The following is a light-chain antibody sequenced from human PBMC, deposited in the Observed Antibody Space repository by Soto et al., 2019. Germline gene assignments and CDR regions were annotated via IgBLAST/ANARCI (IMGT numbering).Light chain of an antibody. J-gene: IGLJ2*01. CDR3: ATWDTSLNVMV. CDR1: SSNIVDNF. Sequence: QSVLTQPPSVSAAPGQKVTISCSGSSSNIVDNFVSWYQQFPGRAPKLLILNNNRRPSGIPDRFSGSKSGTSATLGITGLQTGDEAAYYCATWDTSLNVMVFSGGTKLTVL. CDR2: NNN. V-gene: IGLV1-51*01.